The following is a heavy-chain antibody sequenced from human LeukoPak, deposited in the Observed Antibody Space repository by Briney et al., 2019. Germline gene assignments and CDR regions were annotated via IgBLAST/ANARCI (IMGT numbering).Heavy chain of an antibody. D-gene: IGHD3-3*01. J-gene: IGHJ4*02. V-gene: IGHV4-34*01. CDR2: INHSGST. CDR3: ARGDYDFWSGPYDY. Sequence: GEINHSGSTNYNPSLKSRVTISVDTSKNQFSLKLSSVTAADTAVYYCARGDYDFWSGPYDYWGQGTLVTVSS.